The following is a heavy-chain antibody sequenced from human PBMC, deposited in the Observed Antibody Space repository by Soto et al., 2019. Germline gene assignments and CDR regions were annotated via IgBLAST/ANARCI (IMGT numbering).Heavy chain of an antibody. V-gene: IGHV1-3*01. J-gene: IGHJ4*02. D-gene: IGHD2-15*01. CDR1: GYTFTNYP. Sequence: ASVKVSCKASGYTFTNYPIHWVRQAPGQRLEWMGWINAGNDNTKYSQKFQGSVTITRDTSATTAYMELSSLRSEDTAVYYCARWAHCSGGSCWGFFDYWGQGTLVTVSS. CDR2: INAGNDNT. CDR3: ARWAHCSGGSCWGFFDY.